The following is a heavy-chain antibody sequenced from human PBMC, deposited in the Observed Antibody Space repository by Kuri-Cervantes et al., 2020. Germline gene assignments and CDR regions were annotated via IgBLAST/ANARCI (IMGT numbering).Heavy chain of an antibody. D-gene: IGHD3-3*01. J-gene: IGHJ4*02. CDR2: IYYSGST. Sequence: SETLSLTCTVSGGSISSGGYYWSWIRQYPGKGLEWIGYIYYSGSTYYNPSLKSRLTISVDTSKNQFSLRLTSVTAADTALYYCARVRSFDTFWSGRNYFDSWGQGTLVTVSS. V-gene: IGHV4-31*03. CDR1: GGSISSGGYY. CDR3: ARVRSFDTFWSGRNYFDS.